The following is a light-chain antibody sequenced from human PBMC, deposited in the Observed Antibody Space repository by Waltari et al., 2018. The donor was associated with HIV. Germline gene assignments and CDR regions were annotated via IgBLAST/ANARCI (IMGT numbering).Light chain of an antibody. J-gene: IGLJ3*02. V-gene: IGLV8-61*01. CDR3: LLYMGSGVWV. CDR2: HTN. CDR1: YGSVTSSYY. Sequence: QTVVTQEPSFSVSPGGTVTLTCGLSYGSVTSSYYPSWNQQTPGQAHLKLITHTNTRAAGVPDRFAGSILGNRAALTITGAQADDESAYYCLLYMGSGVWVFGGGTKLTVL.